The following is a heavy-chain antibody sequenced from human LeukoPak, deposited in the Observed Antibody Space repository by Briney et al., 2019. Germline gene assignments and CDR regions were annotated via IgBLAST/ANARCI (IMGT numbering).Heavy chain of an antibody. CDR1: GGSISSYY. V-gene: IGHV4-59*01. Sequence: SETLSLTCTVSGGSISSYYWSWIRQPPGKGLEWIGYIYYSGSTNYNTSLKSRVTISVDTSKNQFSLKLSSVTAADTAVYYCARDALNCYGMDVWGQGTTVTVSS. CDR3: ARDALNCYGMDV. CDR2: IYYSGST. J-gene: IGHJ6*02.